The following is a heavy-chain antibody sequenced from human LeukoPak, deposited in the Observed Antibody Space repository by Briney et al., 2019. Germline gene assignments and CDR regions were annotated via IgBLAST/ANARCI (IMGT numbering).Heavy chain of an antibody. CDR1: GGTFSSYA. CDR2: IIPIFGTA. Sequence: SVKVSCKASGGTFSSYAISWVRQAPGQGLEWMGGIIPIFGTANHAQKFQGRVTITADKSTSTAYMELSSLRSEDTAVYYCARGQTYCSGGSCYPLSYAFDIWGQGTMVTVSS. CDR3: ARGQTYCSGGSCYPLSYAFDI. J-gene: IGHJ3*02. V-gene: IGHV1-69*06. D-gene: IGHD2-15*01.